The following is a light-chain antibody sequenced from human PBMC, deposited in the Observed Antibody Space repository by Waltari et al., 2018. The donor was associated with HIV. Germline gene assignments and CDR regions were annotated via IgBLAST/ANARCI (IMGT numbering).Light chain of an antibody. Sequence: QSALTQPPSASGSPGQSVTISCTGNSSDVGGYNYVSWYQQHPGKAPKLMIYEVTKRPSGVPDRFSGSKSGNTASLTVSGLQAEDEADYYCSSYAGSNKLLFGGGTKLTVL. J-gene: IGLJ2*01. CDR1: SSDVGGYNY. CDR2: EVT. CDR3: SSYAGSNKLL. V-gene: IGLV2-8*01.